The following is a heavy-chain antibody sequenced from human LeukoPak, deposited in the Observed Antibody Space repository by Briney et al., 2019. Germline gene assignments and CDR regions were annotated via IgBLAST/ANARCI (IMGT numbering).Heavy chain of an antibody. J-gene: IGHJ4*02. CDR1: GYTFTSYG. CDR3: ARDIGYCSGGTCSPYCDY. D-gene: IGHD2-15*01. V-gene: IGHV1-18*04. Sequence: GASVKVSCKASGYTFTSYGISWVRQALGQGPEWMGWISPYNGDTNYAQRLQGRVTMTTDTSTSTAYMELRSLRSDDTAVYYCARDIGYCSGGTCSPYCDYWGQGTLVTVSS. CDR2: ISPYNGDT.